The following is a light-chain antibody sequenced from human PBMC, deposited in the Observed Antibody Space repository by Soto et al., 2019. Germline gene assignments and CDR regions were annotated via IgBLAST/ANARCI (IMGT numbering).Light chain of an antibody. V-gene: IGLV1-51*01. Sequence: QSVLTQPPSVSAAPGQKVTISCAGSSSNIGSRYVSWYQQFPGTAPKLLIFDNSKRPSRVPDRFSGSKSGTAATLDISGLQTGDEADYYCGTWDGRLSAGVFGGGTKLTVL. CDR3: GTWDGRLSAGV. CDR1: SSNIGSRY. J-gene: IGLJ2*01. CDR2: DNS.